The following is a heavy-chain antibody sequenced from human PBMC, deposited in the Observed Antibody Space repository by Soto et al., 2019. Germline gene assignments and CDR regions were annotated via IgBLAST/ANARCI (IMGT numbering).Heavy chain of an antibody. V-gene: IGHV1-69*02. CDR2: IIPILGIA. J-gene: IGHJ4*02. Sequence: QVQLVQSGAEVKKPGSSVKVSCKASGGTFSSYTISWVRQAPGQGLEWMGRIIPILGIANYAQKFQGRVTIPAEKSTSTASMEMSSLRSEDTAVYYCARGLASSSSVNYWGQGTLVTVSS. CDR1: GGTFSSYT. CDR3: ARGLASSSSVNY. D-gene: IGHD6-13*01.